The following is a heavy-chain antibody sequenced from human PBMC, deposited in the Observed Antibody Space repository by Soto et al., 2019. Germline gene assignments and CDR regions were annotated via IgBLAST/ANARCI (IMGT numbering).Heavy chain of an antibody. CDR3: AKADYSYSWAPGDY. Sequence: PSETLSLTCTVSGGSISRYYWSWIRQPPGKGLEWVSSISGSGDTTYYADSVKGRFTISRDNSKNTLYLQMNSLRVEDTALYYCAKADYSYSWAPGDYWGQGTLVTVSS. V-gene: IGHV3-23*01. J-gene: IGHJ4*02. D-gene: IGHD6-13*01. CDR2: ISGSGDTT. CDR1: GGSISRYY.